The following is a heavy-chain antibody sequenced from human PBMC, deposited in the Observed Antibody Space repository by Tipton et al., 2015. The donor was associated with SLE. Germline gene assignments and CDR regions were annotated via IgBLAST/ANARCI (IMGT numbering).Heavy chain of an antibody. CDR1: GGSISSHY. J-gene: IGHJ6*02. V-gene: IGHV4-59*11. Sequence: TLSLTCTVSGGSISSHYWSWIRQPPGKGLGWIGYIYYSGSTNYNPPLKSRVTISVDTSKNQFSLKLSSVTAADTAVYYCARVPAAIVSYYYYGMDVWGQGTTVTVSS. CDR2: IYYSGST. D-gene: IGHD2-2*01. CDR3: ARVPAAIVSYYYYGMDV.